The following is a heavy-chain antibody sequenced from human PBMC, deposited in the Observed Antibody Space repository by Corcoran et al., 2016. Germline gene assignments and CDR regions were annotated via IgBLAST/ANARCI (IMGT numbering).Heavy chain of an antibody. J-gene: IGHJ6*02. Sequence: QVQLVQSGAEVKKPGSSVKVSCKASGGTFSSYAISWVRQAPGQGLEWMGGTIPIFGTANYAHKFQGRVTITADESTSTAYMELSSLRSEDTAVQYCARSENDYDRSSPLYYYYYGIDVWGQGTTVTVSS. V-gene: IGHV1-69*01. CDR3: ARSENDYDRSSPLYYYYYGIDV. CDR1: GGTFSSYA. CDR2: TIPIFGTA. D-gene: IGHD3-22*01.